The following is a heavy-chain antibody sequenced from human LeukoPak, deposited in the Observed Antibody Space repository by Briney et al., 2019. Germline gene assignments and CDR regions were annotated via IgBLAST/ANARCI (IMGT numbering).Heavy chain of an antibody. CDR2: IYNDGRT. J-gene: IGHJ3*02. CDR1: GFTVNNKY. Sequence: GGSLKLSCAASGFTVNNKYMTWVRQAPGKGLEWVSLIYNDGRTYYADSVKGRCTISRDNLKNVLYLQMNSLKVEDTALYYCARGLFLSGYLDAFDIWGQGTVVTVSS. CDR3: ARGLFLSGYLDAFDI. V-gene: IGHV3-53*01. D-gene: IGHD3-22*01.